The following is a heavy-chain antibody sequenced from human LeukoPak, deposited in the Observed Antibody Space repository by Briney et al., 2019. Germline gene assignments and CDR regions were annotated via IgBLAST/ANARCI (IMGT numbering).Heavy chain of an antibody. D-gene: IGHD3-10*01. V-gene: IGHV3-21*01. CDR2: ISSSSSYI. CDR1: GFTFSSYS. Sequence: GGSLRLSCIASGFTFSSYSMNWVRQAPGKGLEWVSSISSSSSYIYYADSVKGRFTISRDNAKNSLYLQMNSLRAEDTAVYYCARDLWFGESFQHWGQGTLVTVSS. CDR3: ARDLWFGESFQH. J-gene: IGHJ1*01.